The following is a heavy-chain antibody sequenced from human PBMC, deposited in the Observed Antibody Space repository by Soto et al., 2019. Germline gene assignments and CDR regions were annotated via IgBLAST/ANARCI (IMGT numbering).Heavy chain of an antibody. Sequence: SGPTLVNPTQTLTLTCTFSGFSLSTSGVGVGWIRQPPGKALEWLALIYWDDDKRYSPSLKSRLTITKDTSKNQVVLTMTNMDPVDTATYYCAHSVENCSGGSCYSGPFDYWGQGTLVTVSS. CDR2: IYWDDDK. J-gene: IGHJ4*02. CDR1: GFSLSTSGVG. D-gene: IGHD2-15*01. V-gene: IGHV2-5*02. CDR3: AHSVENCSGGSCYSGPFDY.